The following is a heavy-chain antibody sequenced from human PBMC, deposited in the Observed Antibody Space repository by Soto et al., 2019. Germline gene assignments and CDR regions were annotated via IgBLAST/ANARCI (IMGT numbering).Heavy chain of an antibody. V-gene: IGHV3-30*18. CDR3: AKDHNWNYFDGRYYYGMDV. CDR2: ISYDGSNK. CDR1: GFTFSSYG. J-gene: IGHJ6*02. Sequence: GGSLRLSCAASGFTFSSYGMHWVRQAPGKGLEWVAVISYDGSNKYYADSVKGRFTISRDNSKNTLYLQMNSLRAEDTAVYYCAKDHNWNYFDGRYYYGMDVWGQGTMVTVSS. D-gene: IGHD1-7*01.